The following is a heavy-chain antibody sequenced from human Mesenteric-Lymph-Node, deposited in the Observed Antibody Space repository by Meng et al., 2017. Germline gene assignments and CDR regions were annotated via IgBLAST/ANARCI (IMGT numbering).Heavy chain of an antibody. Sequence: GESLKISCAASGFTFSAYTMTWVRQAPGKGLEWVSIMSASGVTTSYADSVKGRFTISRDNSKDTLYLQMNSLRAEDTAVYYCARAEYSSGCDYWGQGTLVTVSS. CDR1: GFTFSAYT. J-gene: IGHJ4*02. CDR2: MSASGVTT. D-gene: IGHD6-19*01. V-gene: IGHV3-23*01. CDR3: ARAEYSSGCDY.